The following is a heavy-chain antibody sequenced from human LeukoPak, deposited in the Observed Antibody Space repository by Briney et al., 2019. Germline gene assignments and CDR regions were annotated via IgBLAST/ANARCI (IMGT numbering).Heavy chain of an antibody. J-gene: IGHJ4*02. Sequence: SGTLSLTCTVSGGSISSYYWSWIRQPPGKGLEWIGYMYYSGTINYNPSLKSRVTISVDTSKNQFSLKLSSVTAADTAMYYCARAWATDYFDYWGQGTLVTVSS. CDR3: ARAWATDYFDY. CDR2: MYYSGTI. CDR1: GGSISSYY. V-gene: IGHV4-59*01.